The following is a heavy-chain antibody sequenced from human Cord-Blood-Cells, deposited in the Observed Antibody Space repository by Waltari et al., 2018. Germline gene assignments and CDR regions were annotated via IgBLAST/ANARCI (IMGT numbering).Heavy chain of an antibody. CDR1: GGTFSSYA. D-gene: IGHD2-21*02. V-gene: IGHV1-69*01. CDR2: MIPLFGTA. J-gene: IGHJ3*02. CDR3: ARDQYCGGDCYAFDI. Sequence: QVQLVQSGAEVKKPGSSVKVSCKASGGTFSSYAISWVRQAPGQGLEWMGGMIPLFGTAEYAKKVRGRVTSTADESTSTAYMERSSLRSEDTAVYYCARDQYCGGDCYAFDIWGQGTMVTVSS.